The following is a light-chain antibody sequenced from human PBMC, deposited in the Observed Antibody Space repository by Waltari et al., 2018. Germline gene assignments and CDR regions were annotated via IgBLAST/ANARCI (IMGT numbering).Light chain of an antibody. CDR3: QSFDSSLSASV. CDR2: GNT. V-gene: IGLV1-40*01. J-gene: IGLJ3*02. CDR1: SSNFGAGYD. Sequence: QSVLTQPPSMSGAPGQKVTIPCPVASSNFGAGYDVHWYQQFPGTAPKLLIFGNTNRPAGVPGRFSGSRSGTSASLAIAGLQSEDEAVYYCQSFDSSLSASVFGGGTKLTVL.